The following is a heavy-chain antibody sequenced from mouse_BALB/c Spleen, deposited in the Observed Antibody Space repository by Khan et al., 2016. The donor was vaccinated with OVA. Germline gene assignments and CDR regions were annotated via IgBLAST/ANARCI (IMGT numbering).Heavy chain of an antibody. CDR2: ITYSGTT. CDR3: ARSDFGY. J-gene: IGHJ3*01. Sequence: EVQLQESGPGLVKPSQSLSLTCTVTGYSITSDYAWNWIRQFPGNKLEWMGYITYSGTTSYNPSLKSRISITRDTSKNQFFLQLNSVPSEDTATYVCARSDFGYWGQGTLVTVSA. V-gene: IGHV3-2*02. CDR1: GYSITSDYA.